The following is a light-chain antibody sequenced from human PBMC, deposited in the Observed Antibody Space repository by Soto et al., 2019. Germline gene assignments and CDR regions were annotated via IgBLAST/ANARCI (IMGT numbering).Light chain of an antibody. V-gene: IGKV3-20*01. CDR1: HTISSSY. CDR2: AIS. CDR3: QQYDSSPRT. J-gene: IGKJ1*01. Sequence: ETVLTQSPGTLSLSPGQRATLSCRASHTISSSYLAWYQQKPGQAPRLLIYAISDRATGVPDRFRGSGSGTDFTLTITRLEPEDFAVYFCQQYDSSPRTFGQGTKV.